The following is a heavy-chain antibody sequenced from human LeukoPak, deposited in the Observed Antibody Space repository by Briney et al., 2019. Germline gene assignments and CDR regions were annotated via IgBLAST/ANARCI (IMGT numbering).Heavy chain of an antibody. D-gene: IGHD1-26*01. CDR3: ARSGPIVGAWYYFDY. V-gene: IGHV3-20*04. CDR1: GFTFDDYG. CDR2: INWNGGST. J-gene: IGHJ4*02. Sequence: RSGGSLRLSCAASGFTFDDYGMSLVRQAPGKGLEWVSGINWNGGSTGYADSVKGRFTISRDNAKNSLYLQMNSLRAEDTALYYCARSGPIVGAWYYFDYWGQGTLVTVSS.